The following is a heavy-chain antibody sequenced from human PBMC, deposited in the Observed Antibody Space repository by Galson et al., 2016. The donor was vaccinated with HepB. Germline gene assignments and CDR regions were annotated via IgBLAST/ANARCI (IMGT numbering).Heavy chain of an antibody. V-gene: IGHV3-48*04. D-gene: IGHD3-16*01. Sequence: SLRLSCAVSGFTFSNFGINWVRQAPGKGLEWISYISSTSNTINYADSVRGRFTTSRDNAKNALHLQMNSLRVEDTAVYYCAIWPSDTDFSAWGQGTLVAVSS. CDR1: GFTFSNFG. J-gene: IGHJ4*02. CDR2: ISSTSNTI. CDR3: AIWPSDTDFSA.